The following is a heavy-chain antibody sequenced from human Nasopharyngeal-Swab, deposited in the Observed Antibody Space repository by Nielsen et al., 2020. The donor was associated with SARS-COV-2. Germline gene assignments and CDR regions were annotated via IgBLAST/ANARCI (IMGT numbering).Heavy chain of an antibody. J-gene: IGHJ4*02. CDR2: IKSKTDGGTT. V-gene: IGHV3-15*01. CDR3: TTDLMYCSSTSCYSFDY. D-gene: IGHD2-2*01. Sequence: VRQMPGKGLEWAGRIKSKTDGGTTDYAAPVKGRFTISRDDSKNTLYLQMNSLKTEDTAVYYCTTDLMYCSSTSCYSFDYWGQGTLVTVSS.